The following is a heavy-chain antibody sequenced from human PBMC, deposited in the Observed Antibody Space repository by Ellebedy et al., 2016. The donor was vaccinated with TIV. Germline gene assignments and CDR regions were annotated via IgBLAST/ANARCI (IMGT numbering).Heavy chain of an antibody. J-gene: IGHJ4*02. CDR3: ARGYSYGYCFDY. Sequence: MPSETLSLTCSVSGGSISSHYWGWIRQPPGKGLEWIGTIYYNWSTYYYPSLKSRVTISADTSKNQFSLKLSSVTAADTAVYYCARGYSYGYCFDYWGQGTLVTVSS. D-gene: IGHD5-18*01. V-gene: IGHV4-39*01. CDR1: GGSISSHY. CDR2: IYYNWST.